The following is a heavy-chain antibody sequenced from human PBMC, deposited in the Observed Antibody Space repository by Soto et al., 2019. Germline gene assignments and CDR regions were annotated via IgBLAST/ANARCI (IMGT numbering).Heavy chain of an antibody. J-gene: IGHJ4*02. Sequence: GGSLRLSCAASGFTFSSYAMSWVRQAPGKGLEWVSAISGSGGSTYYADSVKGRFTISRDNSKNTLYLQMNSLRAEDTAVYYCAKDPGYCSSTSCSGGYWGQGTLVTVSS. V-gene: IGHV3-23*01. CDR1: GFTFSSYA. D-gene: IGHD2-2*03. CDR3: AKDPGYCSSTSCSGGY. CDR2: ISGSGGST.